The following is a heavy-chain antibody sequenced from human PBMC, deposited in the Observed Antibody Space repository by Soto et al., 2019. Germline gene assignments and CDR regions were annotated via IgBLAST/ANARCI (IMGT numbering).Heavy chain of an antibody. CDR2: INHSGST. Sequence: SETLSLTCAVYGGSFSGYYWSWIRHPPGKGLEWIGEINHSGSTNYNPSLKSRVTISVDTSKNQFSLKLSSVTAADTAVYYCARGSDSSGFNYFDYWGQGTLVTVSS. CDR3: ARGSDSSGFNYFDY. CDR1: GGSFSGYY. D-gene: IGHD6-19*01. J-gene: IGHJ4*02. V-gene: IGHV4-34*01.